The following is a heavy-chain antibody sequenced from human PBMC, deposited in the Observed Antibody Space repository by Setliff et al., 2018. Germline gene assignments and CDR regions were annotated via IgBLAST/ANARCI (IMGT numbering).Heavy chain of an antibody. D-gene: IGHD3-16*01. Sequence: ASVKVSCKTSGFRFTSLGFSWVRQAPGQGLEWMGWISPYSGESNYAQKFQDRLTVTADTSTKTTYMELRSLTSDDTAVYFCTRSRGPRVVLAADFDFWSQGTRVTVSS. J-gene: IGHJ4*02. CDR2: ISPYSGES. CDR1: GFRFTSLG. CDR3: TRSRGPRVVLAADFDF. V-gene: IGHV1-18*01.